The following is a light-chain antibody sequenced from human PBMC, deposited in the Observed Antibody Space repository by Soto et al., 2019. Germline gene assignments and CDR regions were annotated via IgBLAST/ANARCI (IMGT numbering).Light chain of an antibody. J-gene: IGKJ4*01. CDR3: QQYQRYPPS. Sequence: DIQMTQSPSSLSASIGDRVTIICRASEGINNYLAWFQQKPGKAPKSLIYGATYLQSGVPSRFSGSEFGTEFSLTISSLQPEDIATYYCQQYQRYPPSVGGGTKVEIK. V-gene: IGKV1-16*01. CDR1: EGINNY. CDR2: GAT.